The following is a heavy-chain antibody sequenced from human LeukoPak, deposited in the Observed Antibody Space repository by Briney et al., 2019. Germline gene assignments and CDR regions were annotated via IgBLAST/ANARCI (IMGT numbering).Heavy chain of an antibody. Sequence: SETLSLTCAVYGGSFSGYYWSWIRQPPGKGLEWIGEINHSGSTNYNPSLKSRVTISVDTSKNQFSLKLSSVTAADTAVYYYARGPGNWGFSRDYFDYWGQGTLVTVSS. CDR2: INHSGST. V-gene: IGHV4-34*01. D-gene: IGHD7-27*01. CDR1: GGSFSGYY. J-gene: IGHJ4*02. CDR3: ARGPGNWGFSRDYFDY.